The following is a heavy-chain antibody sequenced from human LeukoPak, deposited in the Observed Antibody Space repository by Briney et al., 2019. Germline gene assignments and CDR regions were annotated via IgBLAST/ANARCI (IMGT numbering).Heavy chain of an antibody. Sequence: SETLSLTCAVSGGSISSGGYSWSWIRQPPGKGLEWIGYIYHSGSTYYNPSLKSRVTISVDTSKNQFSLKLSSVTAADTAVYYCARVWAQYSSSSGAFDIWGQGTMVTVSS. CDR2: IYHSGST. D-gene: IGHD6-6*01. CDR3: ARVWAQYSSSSGAFDI. J-gene: IGHJ3*02. CDR1: GGSISSGGYS. V-gene: IGHV4-30-2*05.